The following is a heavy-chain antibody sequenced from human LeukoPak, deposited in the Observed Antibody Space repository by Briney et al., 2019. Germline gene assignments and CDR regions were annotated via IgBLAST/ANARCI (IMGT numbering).Heavy chain of an antibody. CDR2: NFFHDGTT. CDR1: GYSFTSHH. CDR3: ARDSGNYHYDMDV. D-gene: IGHD3-10*01. Sequence: ASVKVSCKPSGYSFTSHHVHWVRQAPGQGLEWMGINFFHDGTTSNTQKFPGRLTMTRDTSTSTVYMELSSLRSEDTAVYYCARDSGNYHYDMDVWGQGTTVIVSS. J-gene: IGHJ6*02. V-gene: IGHV1-46*01.